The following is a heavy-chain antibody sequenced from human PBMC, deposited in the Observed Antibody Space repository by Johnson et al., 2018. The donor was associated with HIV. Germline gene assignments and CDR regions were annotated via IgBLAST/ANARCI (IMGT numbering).Heavy chain of an antibody. Sequence: VQLVESGGGVVRPGGSLRLSCGVSGFTFDDYAMSWVRQTPGKGLEWVSGITWNGGSTDYADSVKGRFTISRDNAKNSLYLQMNSLRAEDTALYYCARETGFAIFGVVKLNAFDIWGQGTMVTVFS. CDR3: ARETGFAIFGVVKLNAFDI. V-gene: IGHV3-20*04. CDR1: GFTFDDYA. D-gene: IGHD3-3*01. J-gene: IGHJ3*02. CDR2: ITWNGGST.